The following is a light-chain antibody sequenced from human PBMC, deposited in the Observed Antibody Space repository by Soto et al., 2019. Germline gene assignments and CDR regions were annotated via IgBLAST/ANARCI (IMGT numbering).Light chain of an antibody. J-gene: IGKJ3*01. Sequence: EIVLTQSPGTLSLSPGERATLSCGASQTLSTNSLAWYQQRPGQTPRLLIYAASTRDTDIPDRFNGSGSGTDFALTISRLEPEDFALYYCQQYNDSPLTFGPGTKVDVK. V-gene: IGKV3-20*01. CDR1: QTLSTNS. CDR2: AAS. CDR3: QQYNDSPLT.